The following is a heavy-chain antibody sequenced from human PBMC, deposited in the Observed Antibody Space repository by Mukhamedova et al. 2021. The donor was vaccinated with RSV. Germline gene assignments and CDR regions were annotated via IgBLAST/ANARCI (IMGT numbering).Heavy chain of an antibody. D-gene: IGHD5-18*01. Sequence: GLCWVSYISSSGSTIYYADSVKGRFTISRDNAKNSLYLQMNSLRAEDTAVYYCARDTGYSYGPDYLGQGTLV. CDR3: ARDTGYSYGPDY. J-gene: IGHJ4*02. V-gene: IGHV3-48*03. CDR2: ISSSGSTI.